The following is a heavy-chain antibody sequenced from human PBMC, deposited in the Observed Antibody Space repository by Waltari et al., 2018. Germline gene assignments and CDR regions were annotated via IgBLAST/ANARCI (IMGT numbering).Heavy chain of an antibody. V-gene: IGHV4-34*01. J-gene: IGHJ6*02. CDR1: GGSFSGYY. D-gene: IGHD2-15*01. CDR2: INHSGRT. CDR3: ARGLGYCSGGSCYQPPYYYYYGMDV. Sequence: QVQLQQWGAGLLKPSETLSLTCAVYGGSFSGYYWSWIRQPPGKGLEWIGEINHSGRTNDNPSLKTCVTISVDTSKNHFSLMLSSVTAADTAVYYCARGLGYCSGGSCYQPPYYYYYGMDVWGQGTTVTVSS.